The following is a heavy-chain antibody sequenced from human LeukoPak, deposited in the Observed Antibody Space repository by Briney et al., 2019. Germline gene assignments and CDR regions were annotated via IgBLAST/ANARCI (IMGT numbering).Heavy chain of an antibody. V-gene: IGHV4-61*02. CDR2: IYTSGST. J-gene: IGHJ6*03. CDR3: ARGRRCSSTSCYAYYYYYYMDV. CDR1: GGSISSGSYY. Sequence: KTSQTLSLTCTVSGGSISSGSYYRSWIRQPAGKGLEWIGRIYTSGSTNYNPSLKSRVTISVDTSKNQFSLKLSSVTAADTAVYYCARGRRCSSTSCYAYYYYYYMDVWGKGTTVTVSS. D-gene: IGHD2-2*01.